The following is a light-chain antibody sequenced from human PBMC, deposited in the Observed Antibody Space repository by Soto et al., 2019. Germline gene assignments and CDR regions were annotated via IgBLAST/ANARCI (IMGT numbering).Light chain of an antibody. CDR2: AAN. CDR1: QSISTH. J-gene: IGKJ5*01. CDR3: QQSFNTPFT. V-gene: IGKV1-39*01. Sequence: DIQMTQSPSALSASVGESLTITGRASQSISTHLNWYQQKPGKAPKLVIYAANALQSGVPSRFSGRRSGTEYTLAITNVQPKDFAIYYCQQSFNTPFTFGQGARVE.